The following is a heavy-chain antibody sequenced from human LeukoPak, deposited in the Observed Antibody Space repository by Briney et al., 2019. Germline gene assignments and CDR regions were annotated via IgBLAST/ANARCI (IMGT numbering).Heavy chain of an antibody. V-gene: IGHV3-30*02. CDR2: IRYDGSNK. D-gene: IGHD6-19*01. Sequence: GGSLRLSCAASGFTFSSYGMHWVRQAPGKGLEWVAFIRYDGSNKYYADSVKGRFTISRDNSKNTLYLQMNSLRAEDTAVYYCAKDLRRGSAGYFDYWGQGTLVTVSS. CDR3: AKDLRRGSAGYFDY. J-gene: IGHJ4*02. CDR1: GFTFSSYG.